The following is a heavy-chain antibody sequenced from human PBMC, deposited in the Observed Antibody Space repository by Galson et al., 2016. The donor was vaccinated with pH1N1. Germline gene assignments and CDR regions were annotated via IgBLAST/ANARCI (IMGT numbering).Heavy chain of an antibody. Sequence: SVKVSCKASGYTFTREYIHWVRQAPGQGLEWMGVINPSNGGKTYSQTFQGLVTITRDTSTNTVYMELSGLKSEDTAVYSCIRELGPLRDYWGQGTLVTVSS. CDR1: GYTFTREY. CDR3: IRELGPLRDY. CDR2: INPSNGGK. V-gene: IGHV1-46*01. D-gene: IGHD7-27*01. J-gene: IGHJ4*02.